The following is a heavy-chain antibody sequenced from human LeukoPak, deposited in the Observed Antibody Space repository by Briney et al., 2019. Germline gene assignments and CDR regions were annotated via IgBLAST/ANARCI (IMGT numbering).Heavy chain of an antibody. D-gene: IGHD6-13*01. J-gene: IGHJ4*02. V-gene: IGHV4-59*11. CDR2: LFDRGHT. Sequence: SETLSLTCTVSGGSMTPHHWNWIRQTPGKGLEWIGYLFDRGHTKENPPLKRRVPLSADPSKNQLSLRHSSLTAADTALYYLTTIMRRNICGYFNFLGQGSLVTVSS. CDR3: TTIMRRNICGYFNF. CDR1: GGSMTPHH.